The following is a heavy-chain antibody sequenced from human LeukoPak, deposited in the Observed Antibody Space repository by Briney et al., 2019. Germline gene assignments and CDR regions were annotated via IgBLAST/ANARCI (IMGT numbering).Heavy chain of an antibody. D-gene: IGHD3-3*01. V-gene: IGHV3-30*02. Sequence: GGSLRLSCAASGFTFNTYGMHWVRQAPGKGLEWVAFIRYDGSDKYYADSVKGRFTISRDNSRNTMYLQMNSLRSEDTAVFYCAKHQSNYDFWSGYSLWGQGTLVAVSS. CDR2: IRYDGSDK. J-gene: IGHJ4*02. CDR3: AKHQSNYDFWSGYSL. CDR1: GFTFNTYG.